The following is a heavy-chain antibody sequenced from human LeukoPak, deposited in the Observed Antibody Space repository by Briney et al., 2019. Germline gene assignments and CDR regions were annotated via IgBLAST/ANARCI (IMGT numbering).Heavy chain of an antibody. Sequence: GGSLRLSCAASGFTFNTAWMSWVRQAPGKGLEWVSSISSSSSYIYYADSVKGRFTISRDNAKNSLYLQMNSLRAEDTAVYYCAKSAWVVPAALDYWGQGTLVTVSS. CDR1: GFTFNTAW. D-gene: IGHD2-2*01. CDR2: ISSSSSYI. CDR3: AKSAWVVPAALDY. J-gene: IGHJ4*02. V-gene: IGHV3-21*04.